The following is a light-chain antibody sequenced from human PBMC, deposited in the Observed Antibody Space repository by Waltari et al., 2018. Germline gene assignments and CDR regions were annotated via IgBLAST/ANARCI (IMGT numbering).Light chain of an antibody. CDR2: SAS. V-gene: IGKV1-8*01. CDR3: QQYYSYPPVT. J-gene: IGKJ4*01. CDR1: QGISRY. Sequence: AIRITQSPSSPSASTGDRVTITCRASQGISRYLAWYQTKPGKTPKLLIHSASTLQSGVPSRFSVSGSGTDVTLTISCLQSEDFATYYCQQYYSYPPVTFGGGTKVEIK.